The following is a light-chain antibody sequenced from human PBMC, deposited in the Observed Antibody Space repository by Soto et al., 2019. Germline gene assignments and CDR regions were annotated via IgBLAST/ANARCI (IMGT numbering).Light chain of an antibody. CDR1: PSVSSSY. V-gene: IGKV3-20*01. CDR2: GTS. J-gene: IGKJ1*01. CDR3: QQFGNSPWR. Sequence: DIVLTLSPGTLSLSLGEGVTPSCTPCPSVSSSYCAWYQPKPGQPPRLPISGTSYRATGIPARFSGSVSGRDFTLTISILEREDYAVDFCQQFGNSPWRFGQGTKVDIK.